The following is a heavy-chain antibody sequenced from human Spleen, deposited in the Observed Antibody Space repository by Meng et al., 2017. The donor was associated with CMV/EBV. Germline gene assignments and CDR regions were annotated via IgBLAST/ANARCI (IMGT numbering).Heavy chain of an antibody. CDR2: ISYDGSNK. Sequence: CASSGFTFSSYAMHWVRQAPGKGLEWVAVISYDGSNKYYADSVKGRFTISRDNSKNTLYLQMNSLRAEDTAVYYCARDQDQWLGPTLWGQGTLVTVSS. D-gene: IGHD6-19*01. J-gene: IGHJ4*02. CDR1: GFTFSSYA. V-gene: IGHV3-30*04. CDR3: ARDQDQWLGPTL.